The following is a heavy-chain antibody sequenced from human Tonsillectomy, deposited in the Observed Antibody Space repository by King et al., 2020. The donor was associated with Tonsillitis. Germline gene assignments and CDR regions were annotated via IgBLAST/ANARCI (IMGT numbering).Heavy chain of an antibody. J-gene: IGHJ6*02. CDR2: IDYHGST. Sequence: VQLQESGPGLVKPSQTLSLTCTVSGGSISSGHYYWSWIRQHPGKGREWIWYIDYHGSTDYNPSLKSRLTIAVDTSKNHFSLTLSSVTAADTAVYYCARYCGGGSCLYYHYGMDVWGQGTTVTVSS. CDR3: ARYCGGGSCLYYHYGMDV. CDR1: GGSISSGHYY. V-gene: IGHV4-31*03. D-gene: IGHD2-15*01.